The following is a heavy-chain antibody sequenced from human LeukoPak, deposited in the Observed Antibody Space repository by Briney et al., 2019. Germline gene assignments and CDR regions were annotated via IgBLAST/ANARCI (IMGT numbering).Heavy chain of an antibody. V-gene: IGHV1-24*01. Sequence: ASVKVSCKVSGYTLTELSMHWVRQAPGKGLEWMGGFDPEDGETIYAQKFQGRVTMTEDTSTDTAYMELSSLRSEDTAVYYCAKSMGSSSYFDYWGQGTLVTVSS. J-gene: IGHJ4*02. CDR3: AKSMGSSSYFDY. CDR2: FDPEDGET. D-gene: IGHD6-6*01. CDR1: GYTLTELS.